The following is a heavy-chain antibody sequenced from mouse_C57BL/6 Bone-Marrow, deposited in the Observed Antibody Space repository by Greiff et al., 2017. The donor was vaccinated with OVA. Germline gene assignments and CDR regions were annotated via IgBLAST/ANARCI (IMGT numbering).Heavy chain of an antibody. V-gene: IGHV5-4*01. CDR3: ARLHYYGSSYHAMDY. CDR1: GFTFSSYA. J-gene: IGHJ4*01. Sequence: EVQGVESGGGLVKPGGSLKLSCAASGFTFSSYAMSWVRQTPEKRLEWVATISDGGSYTYYPDNVKGRFTISRDNAKNNLYLQMSHLKSEDTAMYYCARLHYYGSSYHAMDYWGQGTSVTVSS. D-gene: IGHD1-1*01. CDR2: ISDGGSYT.